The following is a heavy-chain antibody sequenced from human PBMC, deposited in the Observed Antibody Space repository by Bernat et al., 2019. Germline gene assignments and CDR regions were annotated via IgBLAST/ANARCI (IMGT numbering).Heavy chain of an antibody. CDR2: IIPIFGTA. CDR3: ASITLTTVTFGSFDY. J-gene: IGHJ4*02. V-gene: IGHV1-69*01. CDR1: GGTFSSYA. Sequence: QVQVVQSGAEVKKPGASVKVSCKASGGTFSSYAISWVRQAPGQGLEWMGGIIPIFGTANYAQKFQGRVTITADESTSTAYMELSSLRSEDTAVYYCASITLTTVTFGSFDYWGQGTLVTVSS. D-gene: IGHD4-17*01.